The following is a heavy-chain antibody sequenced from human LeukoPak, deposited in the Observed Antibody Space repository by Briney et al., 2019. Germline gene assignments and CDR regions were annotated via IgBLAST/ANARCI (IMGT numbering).Heavy chain of an antibody. J-gene: IGHJ3*02. CDR2: IYYSGST. V-gene: IGHV4-59*08. Sequence: PSETLSLTCTVSGGSISSYYWSWIRQPPGKGLEWIGYIYYSGSTNYNPSLKSRVTISVDTSKNQFSLKLSSVTAADTAVYYCARVKGQWLKSDAFDIWGQGTMVTVSS. CDR3: ARVKGQWLKSDAFDI. D-gene: IGHD6-19*01. CDR1: GGSISSYY.